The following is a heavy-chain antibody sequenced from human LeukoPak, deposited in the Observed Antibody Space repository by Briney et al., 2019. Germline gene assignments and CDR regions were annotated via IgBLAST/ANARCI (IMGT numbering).Heavy chain of an antibody. CDR1: GGTFSSYA. V-gene: IGHV1-69*05. CDR3: ARALPYDAFDI. Sequence: ASVKVSCKASGGTFSSYAISWVRQPPGQGLEWMGRIIPIFGTANYAQKFRGRVTITTDESTSTAYMELSSLRSEDTAVYYCARALPYDAFDIWGQGTMVTVSS. J-gene: IGHJ3*02. CDR2: IIPIFGTA. D-gene: IGHD5/OR15-5a*01.